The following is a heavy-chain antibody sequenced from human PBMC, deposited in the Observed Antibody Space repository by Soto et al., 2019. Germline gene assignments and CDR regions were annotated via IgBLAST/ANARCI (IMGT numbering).Heavy chain of an antibody. Sequence: SETLSLTCTVSGGSISSGGYYWSWIRQHPGKGLEWIGYIYYSGSTYYNPSLKSRVTISVDTSKNQFSLKLSSVTAADTAVYYCARDVAAAGTDYWGQGTLVTVS. V-gene: IGHV4-31*03. CDR1: GGSISSGGYY. D-gene: IGHD6-13*01. J-gene: IGHJ4*02. CDR3: ARDVAAAGTDY. CDR2: IYYSGST.